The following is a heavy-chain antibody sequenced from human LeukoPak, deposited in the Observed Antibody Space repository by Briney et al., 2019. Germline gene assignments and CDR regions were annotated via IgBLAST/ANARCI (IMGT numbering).Heavy chain of an antibody. CDR1: GSTFSSYW. CDR2: INSDGSST. V-gene: IGHV3-74*01. D-gene: IGHD3-22*01. J-gene: IGHJ4*02. CDR3: ARAKYYYDSSGPPDY. Sequence: GGSLRLSCAASGSTFSSYWMHWVRQAPGKGLVWVSRINSDGSSTSYADSVKGRFTISRDNAKNTLYLQMNSLRAEDTAVYYCARAKYYYDSSGPPDYWGQGTLVTVSS.